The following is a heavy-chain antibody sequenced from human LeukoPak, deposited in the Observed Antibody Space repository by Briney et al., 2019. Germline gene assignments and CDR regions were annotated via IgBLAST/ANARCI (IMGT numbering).Heavy chain of an antibody. V-gene: IGHV4-34*01. CDR2: INHSGST. Sequence: SETLSLTCAVYGGSFSGYYWSWIRQPPGKGLEWIGEINHSGSTNYNPSLKSRVTISVDTSKNQFSLKLSSVTAADTAVYYCARAQRITMIVVATNNWFDPWGQGTLVTVSS. CDR3: ARAQRITMIVVATNNWFDP. D-gene: IGHD3-22*01. CDR1: GGSFSGYY. J-gene: IGHJ5*02.